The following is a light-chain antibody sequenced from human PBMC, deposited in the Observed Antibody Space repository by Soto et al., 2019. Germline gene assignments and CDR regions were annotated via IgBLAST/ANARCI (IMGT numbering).Light chain of an antibody. CDR1: QGIAPY. CDR3: QKYNSAPLT. Sequence: DVQMTQSPSSLSAFVGDRVTITCRASQGIAPYLAWFQQKPGKVPKLLIYATSTLQSGVPSRFSGSGSGKDFTLTITSLQPADVATYYCQKYNSAPLTFGGGTKVEIK. CDR2: ATS. V-gene: IGKV1-27*01. J-gene: IGKJ4*01.